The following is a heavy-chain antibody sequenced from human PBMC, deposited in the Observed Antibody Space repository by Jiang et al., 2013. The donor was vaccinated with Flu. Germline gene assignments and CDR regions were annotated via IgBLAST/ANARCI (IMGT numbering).Heavy chain of an antibody. CDR2: ISYDGSEK. V-gene: IGHV3-33*05. D-gene: IGHD2-2*01. CDR1: GFTFRNYG. CDR3: ARGEFCTTTSCYGSPFDY. Sequence: QLVESGGGVVQPGRSLRLSCAASGFTFRNYGVHWVRLAPGKRLEWVADISYDGSEKYYADSVKGRFTISRDNSKNTLSLQMNSLKVEDTAVYYCARGEFCTTTSCYGSPFDYWGQGTLVTVSS. J-gene: IGHJ4*02.